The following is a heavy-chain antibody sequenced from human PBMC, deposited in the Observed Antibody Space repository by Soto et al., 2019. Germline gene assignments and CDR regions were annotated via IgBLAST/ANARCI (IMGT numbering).Heavy chain of an antibody. CDR3: ARVGLIAAAGADAFDI. V-gene: IGHV1-2*04. Sequence: GASVKVSCTASGYTFTGYYMHWVRQAPGQGLEWMGWINPNSGGTNYAQKFEGWVTMTRDTSISTAYMELSRLRSDATAVYYCARVGLIAAAGADAFDIWGQGTMVTVSS. CDR1: GYTFTGYY. CDR2: INPNSGGT. J-gene: IGHJ3*02. D-gene: IGHD6-13*01.